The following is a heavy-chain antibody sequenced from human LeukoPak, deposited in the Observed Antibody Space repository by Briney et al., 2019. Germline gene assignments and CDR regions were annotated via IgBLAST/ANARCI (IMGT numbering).Heavy chain of an antibody. CDR3: ARDNGHKSVDY. Sequence: ASVKVSCKASGYTFSSYGISWLRQAPGQGLEWMGWIGAYNGNTNYAQKFQGRVTMTTDTSTSTLYMEVRSLRSDDTAVYYCARDNGHKSVDYWGQGTPVTVSS. CDR1: GYTFSSYG. V-gene: IGHV1-18*01. D-gene: IGHD2-21*01. J-gene: IGHJ4*02. CDR2: IGAYNGNT.